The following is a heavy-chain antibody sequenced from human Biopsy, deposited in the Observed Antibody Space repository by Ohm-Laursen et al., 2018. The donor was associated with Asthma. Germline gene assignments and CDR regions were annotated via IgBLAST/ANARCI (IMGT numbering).Heavy chain of an antibody. J-gene: IGHJ6*02. CDR2: IYSGGTS. V-gene: IGHV3-53*01. Sequence: SLRLSCAASGFAVSRDYMFWVRQAPGKGLEWVSVIYSGGTSHTADYVGGRFTISSAYSKNTLYLQMHSLRAEDTAVYYCARFSMCARTACGPYYIYKMDVWGQGTTVTVSS. D-gene: IGHD2-21*01. CDR1: GFAVSRDY. CDR3: ARFSMCARTACGPYYIYKMDV.